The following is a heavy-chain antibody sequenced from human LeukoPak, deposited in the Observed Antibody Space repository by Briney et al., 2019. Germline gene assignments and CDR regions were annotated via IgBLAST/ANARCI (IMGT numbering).Heavy chain of an antibody. Sequence: SETLSLTCTVSGGSISSYYWSWIRQPPGKGLEWIGYIYYSGSTNYNPSLKSRVTISVDTSKNQFSQKLSSVTGADTAVYYCASFWIGSGSPQTLDYWGQGTLVTVSS. CDR3: ASFWIGSGSPQTLDY. D-gene: IGHD3-10*01. CDR1: GGSISSYY. J-gene: IGHJ4*02. V-gene: IGHV4-59*01. CDR2: IYYSGST.